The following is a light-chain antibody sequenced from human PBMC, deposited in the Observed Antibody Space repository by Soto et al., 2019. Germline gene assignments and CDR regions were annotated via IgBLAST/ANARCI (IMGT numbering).Light chain of an antibody. CDR3: QKYNRAPWT. CDR2: AAS. CDR1: QDISNY. V-gene: IGKV1-27*01. Sequence: DIQMTQSPSSLSASVGDRVTITCRASQDISNYLAWYQQKPGKVPKVLIYAASTLQSGVPSRFSGSGSGTDFTLTISSLQPEDVATYYCQKYNRAPWTFGQGTKVEIK. J-gene: IGKJ1*01.